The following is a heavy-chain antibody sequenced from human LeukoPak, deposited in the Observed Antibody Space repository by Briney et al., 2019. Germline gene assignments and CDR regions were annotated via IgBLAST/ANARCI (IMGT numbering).Heavy chain of an antibody. CDR3: ARGDSWNSYYYYYMDV. V-gene: IGHV3-48*04. CDR2: ISSSSTI. CDR1: GFTFSSYS. Sequence: GGSLRLSCAASGFTFSSYSMTWVRQAPGKGLEWVSYISSSSTIYYADSVKGRFTISRDNAKNSLFLQMNSLRAEDTAVYYCARGDSWNSYYYYYMDVWGKGTSVTVSS. J-gene: IGHJ6*03. D-gene: IGHD1-7*01.